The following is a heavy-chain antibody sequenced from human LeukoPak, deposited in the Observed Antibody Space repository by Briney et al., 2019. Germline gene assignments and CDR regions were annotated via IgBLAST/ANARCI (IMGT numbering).Heavy chain of an antibody. J-gene: IGHJ4*02. CDR1: GVTVSSNY. CDR3: ARGNRFLDY. D-gene: IGHD3-3*01. CDR2: IYSGGST. V-gene: IGHV3-53*01. Sequence: SGGSLRLSCAASGVTVSSNYMSWVRQAPGKGLEWVSVIYSGGSTYYADSVKGRFTISRDNSKNTLYLQMNSLRAEDTAVYYCARGNRFLDYWGQGALVTVSS.